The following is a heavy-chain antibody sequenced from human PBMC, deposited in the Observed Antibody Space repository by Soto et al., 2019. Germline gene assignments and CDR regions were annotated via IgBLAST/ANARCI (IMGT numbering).Heavy chain of an antibody. CDR1: GYTFTSQN. Sequence: GASVKVSCKASGYTFTSQNMHWVRQAPGQGLEWMGVINPSIGTTTYAQKFQGRVTMTSDTSTSSVYMEVSSLRSEDTAVYYCISTLGARFDYWGQGTLVTVPQ. D-gene: IGHD1-26*01. J-gene: IGHJ4*02. V-gene: IGHV1-46*03. CDR2: INPSIGTT. CDR3: ISTLGARFDY.